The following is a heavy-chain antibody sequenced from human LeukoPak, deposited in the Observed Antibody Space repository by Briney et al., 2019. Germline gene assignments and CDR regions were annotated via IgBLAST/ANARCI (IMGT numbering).Heavy chain of an antibody. J-gene: IGHJ3*02. CDR3: ARGAARPVDPGAFDI. CDR2: IYTSGST. CDR1: GGSISSYY. D-gene: IGHD6-6*01. Sequence: SETLSLTCTVSGGSISSYYWSWIRQPAGKGLERIGRIYTSGSTNYNPSLKSRVTMSVDTSKNQFSLKLSSVTAADTAVYYCARGAARPVDPGAFDIWGQGTMVTVSS. V-gene: IGHV4-4*07.